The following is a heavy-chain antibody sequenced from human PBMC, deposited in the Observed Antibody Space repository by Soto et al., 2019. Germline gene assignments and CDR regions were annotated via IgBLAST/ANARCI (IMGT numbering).Heavy chain of an antibody. J-gene: IGHJ4*02. Sequence: GGSLRLSCSASGFTFSSYAMHWVRQAPGKGLEYVSAISSNGGSTYYADSVKGRFTISRDNSKNTLYLQMSSLRAEDTAVYYCVKDSFIAARLFDYWGQGTLVTVSS. CDR2: ISSNGGST. CDR3: VKDSFIAARLFDY. V-gene: IGHV3-64D*08. D-gene: IGHD6-6*01. CDR1: GFTFSSYA.